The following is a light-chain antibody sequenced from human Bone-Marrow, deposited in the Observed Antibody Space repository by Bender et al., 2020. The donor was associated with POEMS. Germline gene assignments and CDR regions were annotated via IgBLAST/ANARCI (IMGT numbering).Light chain of an antibody. Sequence: QSVLTQPPSASGTPGQRVTISCSGGSSNIGAHAVNWYQHLPGTAPKLLIDSSHRRPSEVPDRFSGSRSGTSASLAIGGLQSEDEADYYCAVWDASLNGRVFGGGTKLTV. CDR3: AVWDASLNGRV. J-gene: IGLJ3*02. CDR2: SSH. V-gene: IGLV1-44*01. CDR1: SSNIGAHA.